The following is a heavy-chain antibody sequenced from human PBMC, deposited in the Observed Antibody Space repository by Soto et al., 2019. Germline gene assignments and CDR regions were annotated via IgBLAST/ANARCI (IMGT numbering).Heavy chain of an antibody. CDR3: ASGYYDSSGYSAPFDN. V-gene: IGHV4-59*01. D-gene: IGHD3-22*01. J-gene: IGHJ4*02. CDR1: GASISSSY. CDR2: VYHTWSA. Sequence: QVQLQESGPGLVKPSETLSLTCSVSGASISSSYWSWIRQPPGKRLEWIGYVYHTWSANYNPSLTSRVTISIDTSKNKFSLKLSSVTAADTAVYHCASGYYDSSGYSAPFDNWGQGTLVTVSS.